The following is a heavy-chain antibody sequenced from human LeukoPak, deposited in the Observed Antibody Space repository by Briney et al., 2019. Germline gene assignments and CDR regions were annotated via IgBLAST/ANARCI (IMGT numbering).Heavy chain of an antibody. CDR1: GASPSGYY. V-gene: IGHV4-34*01. CDR2: ISHSGST. CDR3: ARNGWGSGSYWFY. Sequence: SETLSLTCEVSGASPSGYYWSWIRQAPGKGLEWIGEISHSGSTNYNPSLKSRVTISAHTSKNQFSLKLSSVIGADTAVYFCARNGWGSGSYWFYWGKGTLVTVSA. J-gene: IGHJ4*02. D-gene: IGHD3-10*01.